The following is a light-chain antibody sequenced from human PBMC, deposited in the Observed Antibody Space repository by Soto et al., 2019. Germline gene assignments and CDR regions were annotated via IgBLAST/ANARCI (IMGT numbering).Light chain of an antibody. CDR2: EVS. V-gene: IGLV2-8*01. J-gene: IGLJ2*01. CDR3: SLYAGTNSVF. Sequence: QSVLTQPPSASGSPGQSVAISCTGTSSDIGAYKFVSWYQQHPGKAPKLIIYEVSRRPSGVPDHFSGSKSGNTASLTVSGLLAEDEADYYCSLYAGTNSVFFGGGTKVTVL. CDR1: SSDIGAYKF.